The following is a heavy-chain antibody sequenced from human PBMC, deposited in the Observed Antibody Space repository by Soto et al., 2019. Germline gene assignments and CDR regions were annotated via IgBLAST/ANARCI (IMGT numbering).Heavy chain of an antibody. V-gene: IGHV3-74*01. D-gene: IGHD5-12*01. CDR3: AKVKGDGYKIDAFDI. CDR2: VSGDGSST. J-gene: IGHJ3*02. CDR1: GFTFSSSW. Sequence: GGSLRLSCAASGFTFSSSWMHWVRQAPGKGLVWVSRVSGDGSSTNYADSVKGRFTISRDNAKNTLYLQMNSLRAEDTAVYYCAKVKGDGYKIDAFDIWGQGTMVTVSS.